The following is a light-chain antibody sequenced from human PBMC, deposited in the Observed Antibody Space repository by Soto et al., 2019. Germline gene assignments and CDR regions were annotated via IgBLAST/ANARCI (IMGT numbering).Light chain of an antibody. CDR2: EVR. J-gene: IGLJ2*01. Sequence: QSALTQPASLSGSPGQSITISCSGTSRDIGAYNLVSWYQQLPGKAPKLLIYEVRSRPSGISYRFSGSKSGTTASLTISSLLREDEADYYCSAYTSRSTLVFGGGTKVTVL. CDR3: SAYTSRSTLV. V-gene: IGLV2-14*01. CDR1: SRDIGAYNL.